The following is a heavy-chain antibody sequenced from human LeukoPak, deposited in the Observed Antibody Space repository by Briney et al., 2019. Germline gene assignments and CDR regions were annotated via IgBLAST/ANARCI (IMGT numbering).Heavy chain of an antibody. CDR2: IYYSGST. V-gene: IGHV4-59*01. J-gene: IGHJ3*02. CDR1: GGSISSYY. CDR3: ARDKREPRYAFDI. D-gene: IGHD1-26*01. Sequence: PETLSLTCTVSGGSISSYYWSWIRLPPGKGLEWIGYIYYSGSTNYNPSLRSRVTISVDTSKNQFSLKLSSVTAADTAVYYCARDKREPRYAFDIWGQGTMVTVSS.